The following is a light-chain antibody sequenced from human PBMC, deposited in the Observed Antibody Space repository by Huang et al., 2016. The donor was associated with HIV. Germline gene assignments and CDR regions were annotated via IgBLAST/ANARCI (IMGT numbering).Light chain of an antibody. CDR3: QQYGSSPPNT. CDR1: QSITDNY. CDR2: GAS. V-gene: IGKV3-20*01. J-gene: IGKJ5*01. Sequence: EIVLTQSPGILSLSPGDRATLSCRASQSITDNYLSWYQQKPAQTPRLLIYGASSRPTGIPDRLSGSGSGTDFTLTISRLEPEDFAVYYCQQYGSSPPNTFGQGTRLEIK.